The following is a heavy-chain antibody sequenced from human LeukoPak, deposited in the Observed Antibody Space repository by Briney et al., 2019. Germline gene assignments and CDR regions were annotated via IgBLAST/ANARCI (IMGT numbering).Heavy chain of an antibody. D-gene: IGHD6-13*01. CDR1: GFTVSSNY. Sequence: PGGSLRLSCAASGFTVSSNYMSWVRQAPGKGLEWVSVIYSGGSTYYADSVKGRFTISRDNSKNTLYLQMNSLRAEDTAVYYCAKDHGAAAGPPDYWGQGTLVTVSS. CDR3: AKDHGAAAGPPDY. J-gene: IGHJ4*02. CDR2: IYSGGST. V-gene: IGHV3-66*01.